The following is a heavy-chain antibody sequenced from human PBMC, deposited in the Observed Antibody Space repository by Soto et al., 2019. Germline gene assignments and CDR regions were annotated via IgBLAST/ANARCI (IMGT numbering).Heavy chain of an antibody. CDR2: IYYSGST. J-gene: IGHJ5*02. D-gene: IGHD3-3*01. CDR1: GGSISSGGYY. V-gene: IGHV4-31*03. CDR3: ARDNYEGWSGYYRGNWFDH. Sequence: QVQLQESGPGLVKPSQTLSLTCTVSGGSISSGGYYWSWIRQHPGKGLEWIGYIYYSGSTYYNPYLKSRVTISVDTSKNQFSLKLSSVTAADTAVYYCARDNYEGWSGYYRGNWFDHWGQGTLVTVSS.